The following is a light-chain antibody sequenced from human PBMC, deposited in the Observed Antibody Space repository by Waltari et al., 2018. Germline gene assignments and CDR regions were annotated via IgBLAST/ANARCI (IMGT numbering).Light chain of an antibody. CDR3: ATWDDNLDMLL. CDR1: TSNIGKNT. V-gene: IGLV1-44*01. Sequence: QSVLTQPPSASGTPGQRVTISCSGSTSNIGKNTVNWYQQVPGTAPKLLLFSNDQRPSGVPDRFSGSKSGTSASLAISGLQSEDEADFYCATWDDNLDMLLFGGGTKLTVL. CDR2: SND. J-gene: IGLJ3*02.